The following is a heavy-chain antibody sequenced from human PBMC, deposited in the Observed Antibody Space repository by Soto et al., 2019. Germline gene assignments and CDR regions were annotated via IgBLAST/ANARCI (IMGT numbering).Heavy chain of an antibody. CDR1: GDSITSNSYF. V-gene: IGHV4-39*07. J-gene: IGHJ4*02. CDR2: IYYSGTT. D-gene: IGHD3-10*01. Sequence: SETLSLTCAVSGDSITSNSYFWAWIRQPPGKGLEWIGSIYYSGTTYYNPSLKSRVTISVDRSKNQFSLKLSSVTAADTAVYYCARENNVLPGGYFDYWGQGTLVTVSS. CDR3: ARENNVLPGGYFDY.